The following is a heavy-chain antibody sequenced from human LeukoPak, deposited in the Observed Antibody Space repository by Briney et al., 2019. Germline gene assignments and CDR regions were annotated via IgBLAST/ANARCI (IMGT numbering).Heavy chain of an antibody. CDR2: TYHTGTT. CDR3: AKIPGDYFDL. J-gene: IGHJ5*02. Sequence: PSETLSLTCTLSGDSIKFGDYWGWIRQPPGKGLEWLRKTYHTGTTPYNPSLKRRVTISVDTSKNQFSLRLKSVTAADTAVYYCAKIPGDYFDLWGQGTLVTVSS. D-gene: IGHD4-17*01. V-gene: IGHV4-38-2*02. CDR1: GDSIKFGDY.